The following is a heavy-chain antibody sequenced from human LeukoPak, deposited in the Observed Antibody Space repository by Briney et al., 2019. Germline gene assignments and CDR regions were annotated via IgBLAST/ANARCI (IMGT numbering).Heavy chain of an antibody. CDR3: ARENYSSGLYGIIDY. D-gene: IGHD6-19*01. J-gene: IGHJ4*02. CDR1: SGSISSTSYY. CDR2: IYYSGNT. Sequence: SETLSLTCTASSGSISSTSYYWGWVRQPPGKGLEWIGYIYYSGNTNYNPSLKRRVTISVDTAKNQFSLKLSSVTAADTAVYYCARENYSSGLYGIIDYWGQGTLVSVSS. V-gene: IGHV4-61*01.